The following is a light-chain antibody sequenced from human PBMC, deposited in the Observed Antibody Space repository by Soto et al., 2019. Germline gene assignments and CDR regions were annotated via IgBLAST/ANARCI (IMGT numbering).Light chain of an antibody. J-gene: IGKJ2*01. Sequence: DIQMTQSPSALAASVGDRVTFTCRATQSISRSLNWYQQKPGKAPKLLIYAASTLQSGVPSRFSGSGSGTDFSLNINSLQPEDAATYYCQQSYTTPVFGQGTKLEIK. CDR3: QQSYTTPV. V-gene: IGKV1-39*01. CDR1: QSISRS. CDR2: AAS.